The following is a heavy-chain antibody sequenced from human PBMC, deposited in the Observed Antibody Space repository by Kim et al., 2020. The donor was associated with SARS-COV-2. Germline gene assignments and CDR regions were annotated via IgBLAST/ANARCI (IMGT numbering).Heavy chain of an antibody. Sequence: SETLSLTCAVYGGSFSGYYWSWIRQPPGKGLEWIGEINHSGSTNYNPSLKSRVTISVDTSKNQFSLNLSSVTAADTAVYYCARGPNIAARRPLDVWGQGT. CDR2: INHSGST. CDR3: ARGPNIAARRPLDV. V-gene: IGHV4-34*01. D-gene: IGHD6-6*01. CDR1: GGSFSGYY. J-gene: IGHJ6*02.